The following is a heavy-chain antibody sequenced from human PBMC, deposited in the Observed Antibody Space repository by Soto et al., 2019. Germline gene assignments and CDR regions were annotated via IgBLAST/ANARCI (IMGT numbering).Heavy chain of an antibody. D-gene: IGHD1-26*01. J-gene: IGHJ3*02. CDR1: GYSFTNYW. CDR3: ARLILGATDAFDI. Sequence: PGESLKISCEGSGYSFTNYWIGWVRQMPGKGLEWMGIIYPGDSDTRNSPSFQGQVTISVDKSISTAYLQWSSLKASDTAMYYCARLILGATDAFDIWGQGTLVTVSS. CDR2: IYPGDSDT. V-gene: IGHV5-51*01.